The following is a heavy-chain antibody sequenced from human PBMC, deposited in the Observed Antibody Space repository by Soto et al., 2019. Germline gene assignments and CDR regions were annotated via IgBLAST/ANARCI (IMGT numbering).Heavy chain of an antibody. V-gene: IGHV3-23*01. Sequence: EVQLLESGGGLVQPGESLTLSCAASGFTFSNHAMNWVRQAPGRGLEWVSSIKTTGGITYYADSVKGRFTISRDNPTKTLYLQMISLRAEDTAVYFCAKDLYGDYADYSDHWGQGTLVIVSS. J-gene: IGHJ4*02. D-gene: IGHD4-17*01. CDR3: AKDLYGDYADYSDH. CDR1: GFTFSNHA. CDR2: IKTTGGIT.